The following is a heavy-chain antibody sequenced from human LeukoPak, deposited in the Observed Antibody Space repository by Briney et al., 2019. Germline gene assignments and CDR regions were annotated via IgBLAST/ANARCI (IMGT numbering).Heavy chain of an antibody. CDR1: GYTFTVYY. J-gene: IGHJ4*02. CDR3: ARFRAVIDYLFDY. V-gene: IGHV1-2*02. D-gene: IGHD3-10*01. CDR2: INPNSGGT. Sequence: GASVKVSCKASGYTFTVYYMHWVRQAPGQGLEWMGWINPNSGGTNYAQKFQGRVTMTRYTSISTAYMELSRLRSDDTAVYYCARFRAVIDYLFDYWGQGTLVTVSS.